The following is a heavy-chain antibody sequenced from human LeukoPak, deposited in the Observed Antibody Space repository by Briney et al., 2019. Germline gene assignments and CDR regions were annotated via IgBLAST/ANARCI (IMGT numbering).Heavy chain of an antibody. V-gene: IGHV3-7*01. J-gene: IGHJ4*02. Sequence: GGSLRLSCAASGFTFSRFSMSWVRQAPGKGLEWVANIKQDGSEKYYVDSVKGRFTISRDNAKNSLYLQMNSLRAEDAAVYYCARDSAAYGFGESYDYWGQGTLVTVSS. D-gene: IGHD3-10*01. CDR2: IKQDGSEK. CDR3: ARDSAAYGFGESYDY. CDR1: GFTFSRFS.